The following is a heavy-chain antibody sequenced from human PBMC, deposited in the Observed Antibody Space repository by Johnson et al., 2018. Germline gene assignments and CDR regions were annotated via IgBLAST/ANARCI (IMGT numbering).Heavy chain of an antibody. J-gene: IGHJ1*01. CDR1: GFTFSSYA. CDR3: ASARAAGAGIGYFQY. Sequence: EQLVQSGGGLVEPGGSLRLACAASGFTFSSYAMHWVRQAPGKGLEYVSGISGDGISTFYADSVKGRFTITRDNAKNTLYRQMGSLRTEDMAVYLCASARAAGAGIGYFQYWGQGTLVTVSS. V-gene: IGHV3-64*07. D-gene: IGHD6-19*01. CDR2: ISGDGIST.